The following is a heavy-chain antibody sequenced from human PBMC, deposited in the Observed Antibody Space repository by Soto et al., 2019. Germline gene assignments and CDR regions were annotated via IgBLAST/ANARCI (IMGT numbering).Heavy chain of an antibody. V-gene: IGHV4-61*01. Sequence: SETLSLTCTVSGGSVSSGSYYWSWIRQPPGKGLEWIGYIYYSGSTNYNPSLKSRVTISVDTSKNQFSLKLSSVTAADTAVYYCARGYSGYDSHYWGQGTLVTVSS. CDR3: ARGYSGYDSHY. J-gene: IGHJ4*02. D-gene: IGHD5-12*01. CDR1: GGSVSSGSYY. CDR2: IYYSGST.